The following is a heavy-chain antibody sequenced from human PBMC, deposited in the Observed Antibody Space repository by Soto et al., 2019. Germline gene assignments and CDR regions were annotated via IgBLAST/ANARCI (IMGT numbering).Heavy chain of an antibody. Sequence: QVQLQQWGAGLLKPSETLSLTCAVYGGSFSGYYWSWIRQPPGKGLEWIGEINHRGSTNYNPSLKSRVTISVDTSKNQFSLKLSSVTAADTAVYYCARALGGDSHFDYWGQGTLVTVSS. J-gene: IGHJ4*02. D-gene: IGHD2-21*02. V-gene: IGHV4-34*01. CDR2: INHRGST. CDR3: ARALGGDSHFDY. CDR1: GGSFSGYY.